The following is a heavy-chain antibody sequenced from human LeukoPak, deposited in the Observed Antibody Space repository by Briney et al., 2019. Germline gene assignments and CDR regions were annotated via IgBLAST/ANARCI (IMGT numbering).Heavy chain of an antibody. D-gene: IGHD6-6*01. CDR1: GYTFTSYG. V-gene: IGHV1-18*01. J-gene: IGHJ4*02. Sequence: ASVKVSCKASGYTFTSYGISWVRQAPGRGLEWMGWISAYNGNTNYAQKLQGRVTMTTDTSTSTAYMELRSLRPDDTAVYYCATDRGAYSSSSRELDYWGQGTLVTVSS. CDR3: ATDRGAYSSSSRELDY. CDR2: ISAYNGNT.